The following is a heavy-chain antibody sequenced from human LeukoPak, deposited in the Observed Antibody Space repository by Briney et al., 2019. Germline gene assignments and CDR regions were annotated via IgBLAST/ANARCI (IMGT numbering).Heavy chain of an antibody. CDR1: GDTFSSYA. D-gene: IGHD6-13*01. V-gene: IGHV1-69*13. CDR3: ARDKRDGRIAAARPSTINWFDP. J-gene: IGHJ5*02. CDR2: SIPIFGTA. Sequence: GASVKVSCKASGDTFSSYAITWVRPAPGQGLEWMGGSIPIFGTANYAQKFQGRVTITADESTSTAYMELSSLRSEDTAVYYCARDKRDGRIAAARPSTINWFDPWGQGTLVTVSS.